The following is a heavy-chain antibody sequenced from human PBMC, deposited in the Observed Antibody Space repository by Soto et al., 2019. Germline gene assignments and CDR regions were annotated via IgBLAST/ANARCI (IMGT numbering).Heavy chain of an antibody. V-gene: IGHV4-31*03. Sequence: QVQLQESGPGLVKPSQTLSLTCTVSGGSISSGGYYWSWIRQHPGKGLGWIGYIYYSGSTYYTPSPKSRVTITVDTSKNQFSLKLSSVTAADTAVYYCAATGAIVDNWFDPWGQGTLVTVSS. D-gene: IGHD3-22*01. CDR1: GGSISSGGYY. CDR3: AATGAIVDNWFDP. J-gene: IGHJ5*02. CDR2: IYYSGST.